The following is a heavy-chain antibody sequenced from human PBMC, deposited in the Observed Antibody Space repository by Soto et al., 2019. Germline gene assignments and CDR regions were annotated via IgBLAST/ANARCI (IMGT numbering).Heavy chain of an antibody. J-gene: IGHJ4*02. CDR2: ISDDGSNK. CDR1: GFTFSSFA. D-gene: IGHD6-19*01. Sequence: QVQLVESGGGVVQPGRSLRLSCAASGFTFSSFAMHWVRQAPGKGLEWVAVISDDGSNKYYADSVKGRFTISRDNSKNTLYLQMNSLRSEDTAVYSCARVEQWLYIAKFWGQRTLVTVSS. CDR3: ARVEQWLYIAKF. V-gene: IGHV3-30*04.